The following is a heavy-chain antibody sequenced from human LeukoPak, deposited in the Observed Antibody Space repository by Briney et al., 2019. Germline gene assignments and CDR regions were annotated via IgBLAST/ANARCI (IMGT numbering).Heavy chain of an antibody. J-gene: IGHJ4*02. D-gene: IGHD4-23*01. CDR1: GGTFSSYA. CDR2: INPSGGGT. CDR3: ARAASGNSLYYFDY. Sequence: ASVKVSCKASGGTFSSYAISWVRQAPGQGLEWMGWINPSGGGTNYAQKFQGRVTMTRDTSISTAYMELTSLRSDDTAVYYCARAASGNSLYYFDYWGQGTLVTVSS. V-gene: IGHV1-2*02.